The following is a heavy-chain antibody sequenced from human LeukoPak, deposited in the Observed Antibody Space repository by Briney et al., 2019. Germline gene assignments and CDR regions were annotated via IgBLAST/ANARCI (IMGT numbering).Heavy chain of an antibody. V-gene: IGHV4-4*02. CDR3: SRENGAFSPFGY. J-gene: IGHJ4*02. D-gene: IGHD2-8*01. CDR2: VSLEGVR. CDR1: GGSITTTNW. Sequence: PSGTLSLTCGVSGGSITTTNWWSWVRQFPRQGLQWIGEVSLEGVRNYNPSLTSRVTMSLDRAKNLLSLNLNSVTAADTAVYYCSRENGAFSPFGYWGQGILVTV.